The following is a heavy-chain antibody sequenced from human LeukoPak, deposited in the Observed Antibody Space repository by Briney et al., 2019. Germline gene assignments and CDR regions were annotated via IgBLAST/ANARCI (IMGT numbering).Heavy chain of an antibody. CDR3: ARDLAIPGGYYYYMDV. J-gene: IGHJ6*03. CDR1: GGSISSYY. V-gene: IGHV4-4*07. D-gene: IGHD2-21*01. Sequence: PSETLSLTCTVSGGSISSYYWSWIRQPAGKGLEWIGRIYTSGSTNYNPSLKSRVTMSVDTSKNQFSLKLSSVTAADTAVYYCARDLAIPGGYYYYMDVWGKGTTVTVSS. CDR2: IYTSGST.